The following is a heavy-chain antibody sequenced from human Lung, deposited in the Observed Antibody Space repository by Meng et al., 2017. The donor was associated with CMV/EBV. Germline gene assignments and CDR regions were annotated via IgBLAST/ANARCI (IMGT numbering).Heavy chain of an antibody. CDR1: GFTFSSYA. CDR2: ISGSGGIT. Sequence: GESXKISCAASGFTFSSYAMSWVRQAPGEGLEWVSAISGSGGITYYVDSVVGRFTISRDNSKNTLYLQMNSLRAEDTDVYYFAENQQFDYWRGGTLVTVSS. V-gene: IGHV3-23*01. D-gene: IGHD6-13*01. J-gene: IGHJ4*01. CDR3: AENQQFDY.